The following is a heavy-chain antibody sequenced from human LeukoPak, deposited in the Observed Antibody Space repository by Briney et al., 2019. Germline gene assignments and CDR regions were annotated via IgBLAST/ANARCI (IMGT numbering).Heavy chain of an antibody. CDR3: AREGYSGYDFDY. J-gene: IGHJ4*02. V-gene: IGHV4-39*07. CDR1: GFTVSSNY. CDR2: IYFSGST. D-gene: IGHD5-12*01. Sequence: PGGSLRLSCAASGFTVSSNYMSWVRQPPGKGLEWIGSIYFSGSTYYNPSLKSRVTISVDTSKNQFSLKLSSVTAADTAVYYCAREGYSGYDFDYWGQGTLVTVSS.